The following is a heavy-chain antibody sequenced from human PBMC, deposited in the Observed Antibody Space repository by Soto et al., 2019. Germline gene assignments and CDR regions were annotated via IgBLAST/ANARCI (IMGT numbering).Heavy chain of an antibody. CDR3: ARDGGAY. CDR1: GFTFSSYA. D-gene: IGHD3-16*01. Sequence: QVQLVESGGGVVQPGRSLRLSCAACGFTFSSYAMHWVRRAPGKGLEWMAVMSYDGSNKYYADSVKGRFTISRDNSKNTLYLQMNSLRPEDTALYYCARDGGAYWGQGTLVIVSS. V-gene: IGHV3-30-3*01. CDR2: MSYDGSNK. J-gene: IGHJ4*02.